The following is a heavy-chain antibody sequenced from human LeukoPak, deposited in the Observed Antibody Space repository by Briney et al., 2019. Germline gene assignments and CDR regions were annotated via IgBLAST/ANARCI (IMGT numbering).Heavy chain of an antibody. Sequence: PGGSLRLSCAASGFTFSSYAMSWLRQAPGKGLEWVSAISGSGGSTYYADFVKGRSTISRDNSKNTLYLQMNSLRAEHTAVHYCAKGIYDSSGYPFDYWGQGTLVTVSS. CDR2: ISGSGGST. V-gene: IGHV3-23*01. D-gene: IGHD3-22*01. CDR3: AKGIYDSSGYPFDY. J-gene: IGHJ4*02. CDR1: GFTFSSYA.